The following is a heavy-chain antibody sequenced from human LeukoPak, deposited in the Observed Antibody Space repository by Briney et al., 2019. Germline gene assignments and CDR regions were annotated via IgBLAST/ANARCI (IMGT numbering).Heavy chain of an antibody. CDR2: INPSGGST. CDR3: ARRTIASEAFDP. D-gene: IGHD5-24*01. V-gene: IGHV1-46*01. J-gene: IGHJ5*02. CDR1: GGTLSSYA. Sequence: ASVKVSCKASGGTLSSYAISWVRQAPGQGLEWMGIINPSGGSTSYAQKFQGRVTMTRDTSTSTVYMELSSLRSEDTAVYYCARRTIASEAFDPWGQGTLVTVSS.